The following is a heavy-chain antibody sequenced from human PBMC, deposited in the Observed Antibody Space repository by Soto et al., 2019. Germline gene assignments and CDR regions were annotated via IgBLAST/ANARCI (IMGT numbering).Heavy chain of an antibody. CDR2: ISSSGDST. CDR1: GFTFSTYA. CDR3: AKHHHTYYFDY. V-gene: IGHV3-23*01. Sequence: EVQLLESGGGLVQPGGSLRLSCAASGFTFSTYAMSWVRQAPGKGQEWVSGISSSGDSTYYADSVKGRFTISRDNSKNTLYLQMNSLRAEDPALYYCAKHHHTYYFDYWGQGTLVTVSS. J-gene: IGHJ4*02.